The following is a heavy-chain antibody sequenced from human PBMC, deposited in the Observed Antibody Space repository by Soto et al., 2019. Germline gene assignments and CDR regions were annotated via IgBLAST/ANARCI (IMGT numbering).Heavy chain of an antibody. Sequence: LRLSCAASGFTFSIYAMSWVRQVPGKGLEWVSTISGNGGTSYADFVRGRFTISRDSSKSTLYLQMNSLRVDDTAMYYCAKDAPGSGWLSDYWGQGTLVTVSS. V-gene: IGHV3-23*01. CDR3: AKDAPGSGWLSDY. CDR1: GFTFSIYA. CDR2: ISGNGGT. J-gene: IGHJ4*02. D-gene: IGHD3-22*01.